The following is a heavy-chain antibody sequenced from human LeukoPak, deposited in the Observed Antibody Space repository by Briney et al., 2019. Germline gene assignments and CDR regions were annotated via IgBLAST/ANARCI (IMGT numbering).Heavy chain of an antibody. D-gene: IGHD1-26*01. Sequence: HPGGSLRLSCAASGFTFSDFAMLWVRQAPGKGLEWVSAISGSGGSTYYADSVKGRFTISRDNSKNTLYLQMNSLRAEDTAVYYCAKDSRIDGSHCWGQGTLVTVSS. V-gene: IGHV3-23*01. CDR1: GFTFSDFA. CDR2: ISGSGGST. CDR3: AKDSRIDGSHC. J-gene: IGHJ4*02.